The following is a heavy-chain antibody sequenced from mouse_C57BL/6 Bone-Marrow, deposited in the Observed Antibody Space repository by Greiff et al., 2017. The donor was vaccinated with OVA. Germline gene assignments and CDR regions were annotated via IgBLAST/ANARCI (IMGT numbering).Heavy chain of an antibody. CDR3: ARDGSSYWYFDV. CDR1: GFTFSSYA. Sequence: EVKLVESGGGLVKPGGSLKLSCAASGFTFSSYAMSWVRQTPEKRLEWVATISDGGSYTYYPANVKGRFTISRDNAKNNLYLQMSHLKSEDTAMYYCARDGSSYWYFDVWGTGTTVTVSS. D-gene: IGHD1-1*01. J-gene: IGHJ1*03. CDR2: ISDGGSYT. V-gene: IGHV5-4*01.